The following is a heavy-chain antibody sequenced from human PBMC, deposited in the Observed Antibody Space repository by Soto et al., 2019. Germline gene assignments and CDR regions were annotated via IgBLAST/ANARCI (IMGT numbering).Heavy chain of an antibody. D-gene: IGHD2-2*01. CDR2: MYHSGST. Sequence: SETLSLTCTVSGGSISSYYWSWIRQPPGKGLEWIGYMYHSGSTYYNPSLKSRVTISIDRSKNQFSLKLSSVTAADTAVSYCARVPAYRGQGILVTVSS. CDR3: ARVPAY. V-gene: IGHV4-59*12. CDR1: GGSISSYY. J-gene: IGHJ4*02.